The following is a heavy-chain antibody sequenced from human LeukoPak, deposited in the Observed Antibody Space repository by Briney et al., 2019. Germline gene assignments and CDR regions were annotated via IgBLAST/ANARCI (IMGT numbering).Heavy chain of an antibody. J-gene: IGHJ1*01. CDR2: IKSDGST. CDR1: GFTFSSYW. D-gene: IGHD3-22*01. CDR3: ARAPSEIGGYYLEYFRH. Sequence: PGGSLRHSCAASGFTFSSYWMHWVRQAPGKGLVWVSRIKSDGSTNYADSVKGRFTISRDNAKNTVSLQMNSLRAEDTGVYYCARAPSEIGGYYLEYFRHWGPGALVTVSS. V-gene: IGHV3-74*01.